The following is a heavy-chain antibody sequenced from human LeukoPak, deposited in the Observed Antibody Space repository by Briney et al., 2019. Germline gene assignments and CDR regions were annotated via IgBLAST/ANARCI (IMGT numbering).Heavy chain of an antibody. CDR3: TRDSVGYQLLLAPFVY. CDR1: GFTFGDYA. Sequence: PGGSLRLSCTASGFTFGDYAMSWVRQAPGKGLEWVGFIKSKAYGGTTQYAASVKGRFTIQREHHKSTAYLQMYSLKTEDTAVYYCTRDSVGYQLLLAPFVYWGQGTLVTVSS. D-gene: IGHD2-2*01. J-gene: IGHJ4*02. CDR2: IKSKAYGGTT. V-gene: IGHV3-49*04.